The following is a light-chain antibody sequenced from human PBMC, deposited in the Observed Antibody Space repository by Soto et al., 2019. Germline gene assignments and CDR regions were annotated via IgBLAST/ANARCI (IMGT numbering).Light chain of an antibody. Sequence: EIVLTQSPGTLSLSPGERATLSCRASQTISNSYLAWYQQKPGQAPRLLIYGASSRATGIPDRFSGSGSGPDFTLTISRLEPEDFAVYYCQPYDSSRTFGQGTEVEIK. CDR2: GAS. CDR1: QTISNSY. J-gene: IGKJ1*01. CDR3: QPYDSSRT. V-gene: IGKV3-20*01.